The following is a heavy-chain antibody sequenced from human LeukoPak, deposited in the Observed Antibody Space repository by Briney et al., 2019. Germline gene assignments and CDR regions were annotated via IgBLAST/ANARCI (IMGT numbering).Heavy chain of an antibody. CDR2: ISIYKGNT. V-gene: IGHV1-18*01. Sequence: GASVKVSCKTSGYSFSGYDISWVRQAPGQGLEWMGWISIYKGNTNYAQKFQGRVTMTRDTSTNTAYMELRSLRSDDTAVYYCARDPSGSYDFDYWGQGSLVTVSS. D-gene: IGHD1-26*01. CDR1: GYSFSGYD. CDR3: ARDPSGSYDFDY. J-gene: IGHJ4*02.